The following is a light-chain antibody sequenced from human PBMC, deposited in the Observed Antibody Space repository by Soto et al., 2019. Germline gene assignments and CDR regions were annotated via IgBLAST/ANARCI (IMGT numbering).Light chain of an antibody. Sequence: DIQMTQSPSTLSASVGDRVTITCRASQSISIWLAWYQQEPGKAPKLLIYKASSLQSGVPSRFSGSGSGTEFTLTISSLQPDDFATYYCQHYNSYPPWTFGQGIKVEMK. CDR2: KAS. J-gene: IGKJ1*01. V-gene: IGKV1-5*03. CDR1: QSISIW. CDR3: QHYNSYPPWT.